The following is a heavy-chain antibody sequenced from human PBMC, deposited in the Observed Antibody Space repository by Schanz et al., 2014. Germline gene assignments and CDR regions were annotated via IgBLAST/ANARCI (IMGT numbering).Heavy chain of an antibody. V-gene: IGHV4-59*01. CDR3: AREWSSFDY. Sequence: QVQLQESGPGLVKPSETLSLTCTVSGDSISSYSWSWIRQPPGKGLEYIGYIYSSGSTNYNPSLESRVTMSVDTSKNQFSLKLSSVTAADTAVYYCAREWSSFDYWGQGTLVTVSS. J-gene: IGHJ4*02. CDR1: GDSISSYS. D-gene: IGHD2-8*01. CDR2: IYSSGST.